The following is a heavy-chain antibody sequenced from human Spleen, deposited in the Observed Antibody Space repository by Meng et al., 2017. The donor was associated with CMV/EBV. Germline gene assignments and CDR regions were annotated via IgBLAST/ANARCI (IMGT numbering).Heavy chain of an antibody. V-gene: IGHV5-51*01. CDR2: IYPDDSDI. CDR1: GYSFSNYW. Sequence: KVSCKGSGYSFSNYWIGWVRQLPGKGLEWMAIIYPDDSDIKYSPSFQGQVTISADKSISTAYLQWSSLKASDTAMYYCARHPAAAGTGFDYWGQGTLVTVSS. J-gene: IGHJ4*02. CDR3: ARHPAAAGTGFDY. D-gene: IGHD6-13*01.